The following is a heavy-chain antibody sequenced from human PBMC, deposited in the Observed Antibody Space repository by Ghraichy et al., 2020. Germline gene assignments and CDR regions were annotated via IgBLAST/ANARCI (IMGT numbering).Heavy chain of an antibody. Sequence: GGSLRLSCAASGFMFSSFVMSWVRQAPGKGLEWVSSICGRAGSTYNADSVKGRFTISRDNSKNTLFLQMNILRAEDTAVYFCARVGVFSYYYNAMDVWGQGTTVTVS. CDR2: ICGRAGST. D-gene: IGHD2-8*01. V-gene: IGHV3-23*01. J-gene: IGHJ6*02. CDR3: ARVGVFSYYYNAMDV. CDR1: GFMFSSFV.